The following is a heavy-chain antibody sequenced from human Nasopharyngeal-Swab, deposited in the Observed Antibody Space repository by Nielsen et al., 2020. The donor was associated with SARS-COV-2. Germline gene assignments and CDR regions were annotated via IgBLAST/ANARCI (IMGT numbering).Heavy chain of an antibody. V-gene: IGHV3-30-3*01. Sequence: SLKISCAASGFTFSSSAMHWVRQAPGKGLEWVAVISYDGSNKYFADSVKGRFTISRDNSKNTLYLQMNSLRAEDTAVYYCASPPLDSSGYYYGPHYWGRGTLVTVTS. CDR1: GFTFSSSA. D-gene: IGHD3-22*01. J-gene: IGHJ4*02. CDR3: ASPPLDSSGYYYGPHY. CDR2: ISYDGSNK.